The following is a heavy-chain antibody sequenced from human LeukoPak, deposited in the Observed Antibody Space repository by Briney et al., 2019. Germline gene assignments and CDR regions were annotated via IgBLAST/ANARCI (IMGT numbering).Heavy chain of an antibody. CDR2: INIDGSST. V-gene: IGHV3-74*01. CDR1: GFAFSSLY. CDR3: ARAITLSRSPAY. J-gene: IGHJ4*02. D-gene: IGHD1-14*01. Sequence: GGSLRLSCAASGFAFSSLYMHWVRQAPGKGLVWVTRINIDGSSTTYADSVKGRFTISRDNTKNTLYLQMNSLRAEDTAVYYCARAITLSRSPAYWGQGTLVTVSS.